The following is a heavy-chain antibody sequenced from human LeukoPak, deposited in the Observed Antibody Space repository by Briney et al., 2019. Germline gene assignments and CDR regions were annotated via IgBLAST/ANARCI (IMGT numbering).Heavy chain of an antibody. D-gene: IGHD6-13*01. CDR2: INHSGST. Sequence: PSETLSLTCAVYGGSFSGYYWSWIRQPPGKGLEWSGEINHSGSTNYNPSLKRRVTISVDTSKNQFSLKLSSVTAADTAVYYCARDSDSLDYWGQGTLVTVSS. CDR1: GGSFSGYY. V-gene: IGHV4-34*01. J-gene: IGHJ4*02. CDR3: ARDSDSLDY.